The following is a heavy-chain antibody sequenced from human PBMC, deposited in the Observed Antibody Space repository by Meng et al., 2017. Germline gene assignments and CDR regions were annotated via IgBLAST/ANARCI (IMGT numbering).Heavy chain of an antibody. D-gene: IGHD6-19*01. Sequence: QVQLVESGGGVVQPGRSLSLSCAASGFTFSNYAMHWVRQAPGKGLEWVAIIWYDGSKKYYADSVKGRFTISRDNSKNTVYLQMDSLRAEDTAVYYCARGNGWPGGWFDPWGQGTLVTVSS. V-gene: IGHV3-33*01. CDR2: IWYDGSKK. CDR3: ARGNGWPGGWFDP. J-gene: IGHJ5*02. CDR1: GFTFSNYA.